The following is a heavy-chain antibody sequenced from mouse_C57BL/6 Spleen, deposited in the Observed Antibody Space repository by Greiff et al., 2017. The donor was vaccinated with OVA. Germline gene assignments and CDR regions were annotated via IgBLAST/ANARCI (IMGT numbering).Heavy chain of an antibody. CDR3: ARSRGSSGYVLFAY. CDR2: INPNYGTT. CDR1: GYSFTDYN. J-gene: IGHJ3*01. V-gene: IGHV1-39*01. D-gene: IGHD3-2*02. Sequence: EVQLHQSGPELVKPGASVKISCKASGYSFTDYNMNWVKQSNGKSLEWIGVINPNYGTTSYNQKFKGKATLTVDQSSSTAYMQLNSLTSEDSAVYYCARSRGSSGYVLFAYWGQGTLVTVSA.